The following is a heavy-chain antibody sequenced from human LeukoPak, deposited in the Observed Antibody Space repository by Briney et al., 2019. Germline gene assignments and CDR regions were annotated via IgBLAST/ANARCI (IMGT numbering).Heavy chain of an antibody. Sequence: ASVKASCKASGYAFTSYYMHWVRQAPGQGLEWMGIINPSGGSTSYAQKFQGRVTMTRDTSTSTVYMELSSLRSEDTAVYYCGVTTRAYYFDYWGQGTLVTVSS. CDR1: GYAFTSYY. CDR2: INPSGGST. CDR3: GVTTRAYYFDY. J-gene: IGHJ4*02. V-gene: IGHV1-46*01. D-gene: IGHD4-17*01.